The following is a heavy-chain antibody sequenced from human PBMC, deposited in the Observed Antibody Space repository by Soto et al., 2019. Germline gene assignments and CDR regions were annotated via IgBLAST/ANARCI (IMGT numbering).Heavy chain of an antibody. CDR1: GFIFATHT. J-gene: IGHJ4*02. Sequence: VQLVESGGGLVKPGGSLRLSCAASGFIFATHTINWVRQAPGKGLEWVSSITGSGIYTRYADSVKGRFTISRDNAKASLYRQMNILGADETSGYYCVKEGISNYKEYFDYWGQRTLVTVSS. V-gene: IGHV3-21*02. CDR3: VKEGISNYKEYFDY. CDR2: ITGSGIYT. D-gene: IGHD4-4*01.